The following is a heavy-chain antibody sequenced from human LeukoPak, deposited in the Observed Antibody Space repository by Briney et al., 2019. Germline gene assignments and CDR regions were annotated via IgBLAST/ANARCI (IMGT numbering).Heavy chain of an antibody. CDR3: ARVVRGYYDRSGYSPTYYFDY. CDR1: GFTFDDYG. D-gene: IGHD3-22*01. Sequence: GGSLRLSCAASGFTFDDYGISWVRQGPGKGLEWVSGINWNGGITGFADSVKGRFTIPRDNAKNSLYLQMNSLRAADTALYYCARVVRGYYDRSGYSPTYYFDYWGQGTLVTVSS. J-gene: IGHJ4*02. CDR2: INWNGGIT. V-gene: IGHV3-20*04.